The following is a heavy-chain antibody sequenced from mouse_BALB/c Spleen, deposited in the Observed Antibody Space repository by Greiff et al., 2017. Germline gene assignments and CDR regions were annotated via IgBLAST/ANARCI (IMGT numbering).Heavy chain of an antibody. Sequence: EVQLQQSGAELVKPGASVKLSCTASGFNIKDTYMHWVKQRPEQGLEWIGRIDPANGNTKYDPKFQGKATITADTSSNTAYLQLSSLTSEDTAVYYCARLGLHYYGSSYWYFDVWGAGTTVTVSS. CDR2: IDPANGNT. J-gene: IGHJ1*01. CDR3: ARLGLHYYGSSYWYFDV. D-gene: IGHD1-1*01. V-gene: IGHV14-3*02. CDR1: GFNIKDTY.